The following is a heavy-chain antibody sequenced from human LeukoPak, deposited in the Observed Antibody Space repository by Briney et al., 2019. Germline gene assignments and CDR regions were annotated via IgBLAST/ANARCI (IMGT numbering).Heavy chain of an antibody. Sequence: SVTLSLTCSVSDVFIRSYYWTLIRQHPGKGLEWRGYICYSGSTNYNPSLKSRVTMSVDTSKNQVSLRLSSVTAADTAVYYCARTVYYYGSLGYSNNWFDPRGQGTRVTVSS. CDR3: ARTVYYYGSLGYSNNWFDP. V-gene: IGHV4-59*01. CDR1: DVFIRSYY. CDR2: ICYSGST. J-gene: IGHJ5*02. D-gene: IGHD3-22*01.